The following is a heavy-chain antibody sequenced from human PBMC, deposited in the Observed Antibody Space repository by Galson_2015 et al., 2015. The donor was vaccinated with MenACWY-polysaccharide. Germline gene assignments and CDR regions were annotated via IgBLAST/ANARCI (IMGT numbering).Heavy chain of an antibody. D-gene: IGHD3-10*01. J-gene: IGHJ4*02. CDR1: GCTLGTNT. Sequence: CYAGSGCTLGTNTLAEGRQAPGTRVEWVSYISPDGSAIIYADSLKCRFTISRDNDKAYIDLNGLRAEDTAVYYCVRDIRRRYYGPGSHGYFDSCGQGTLVTVSS. V-gene: IGHV3-21*01. CDR2: ISPDGSAI. CDR3: VRDIRRRYYGPGSHGYFDS.